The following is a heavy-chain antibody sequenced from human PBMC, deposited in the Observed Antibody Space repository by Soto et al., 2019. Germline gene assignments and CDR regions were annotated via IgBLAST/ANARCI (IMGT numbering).Heavy chain of an antibody. Sequence: GESLRLSCAASGFTFRTFGMHWVRQAPGKGLEWVSVIWNDGSKKFYADSVKGRFTISRDNSNNTLYLQMDSLRPEDTAVYYCVTGNQNFFDYWGQGTLVTVSS. D-gene: IGHD1-1*01. CDR2: IWNDGSKK. V-gene: IGHV3-33*01. J-gene: IGHJ4*02. CDR3: VTGNQNFFDY. CDR1: GFTFRTFG.